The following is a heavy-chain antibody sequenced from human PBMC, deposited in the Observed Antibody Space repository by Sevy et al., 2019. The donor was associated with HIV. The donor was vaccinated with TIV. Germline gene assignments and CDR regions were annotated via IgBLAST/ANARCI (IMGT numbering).Heavy chain of an antibody. Sequence: ASVKVSCKASGDTFTNNYMHWVRQAPGQGLEWMGIIDPSGGNASYAQKFQGRVSMTRDTSTGTIYLDLSSLRSEDTAVYYCVRADPAQHFDSWGQGTLVTVSS. V-gene: IGHV1-46*01. CDR2: IDPSGGNA. CDR3: VRADPAQHFDS. CDR1: GDTFTNNY. J-gene: IGHJ4*02.